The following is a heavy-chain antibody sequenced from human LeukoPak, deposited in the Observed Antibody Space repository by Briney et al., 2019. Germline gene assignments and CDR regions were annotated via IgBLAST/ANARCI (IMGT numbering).Heavy chain of an antibody. Sequence: SQTLSLTCTVSGGSISSCSYYWRWIPQPAGKGLEWIGRIYTSASTNYNLSLQSRVTIAVYTPKNESSLKLSAVTAAATAVYYCARGGDLWFMYSDTQHYYYYYMDVWGKGTTVTISS. CDR1: GGSISSCSYY. D-gene: IGHD3-10*01. CDR2: IYTSAST. CDR3: ARGGDLWFMYSDTQHYYYYYMDV. J-gene: IGHJ6*03. V-gene: IGHV4-61*02.